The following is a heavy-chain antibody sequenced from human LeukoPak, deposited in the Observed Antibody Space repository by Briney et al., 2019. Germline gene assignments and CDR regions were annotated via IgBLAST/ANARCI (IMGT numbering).Heavy chain of an antibody. D-gene: IGHD3-16*01. J-gene: IGHJ4*02. CDR2: IWYDGSKQ. CDR3: ASGTIPFTFGEIWSLDY. Sequence: PGRSLRLSCAASGITFRSYGMHWVRQAPGKGLEWVALIWYDGSKQYYGDSVKGRFTISRDNSKNMLYLEMHSLRAEDTAIYYCASGTIPFTFGEIWSLDYWGQGTLVTVPS. V-gene: IGHV3-33*01. CDR1: GITFRSYG.